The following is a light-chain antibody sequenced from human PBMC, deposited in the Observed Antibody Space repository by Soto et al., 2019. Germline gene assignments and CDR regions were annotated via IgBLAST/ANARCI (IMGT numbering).Light chain of an antibody. J-gene: IGKJ4*01. CDR1: QSVSSN. CDR2: GAS. Sequence: EIVMTQSPATLSVSPGERATLSCRASQSVSSNLAWYQQKPGQAPRLLIYGASTRATGIPARFSGSGSGTDFTLTISSLPSKDFAVYYCQQYNNLPPLTFGGGTKVEIK. V-gene: IGKV3-15*01. CDR3: QQYNNLPPLT.